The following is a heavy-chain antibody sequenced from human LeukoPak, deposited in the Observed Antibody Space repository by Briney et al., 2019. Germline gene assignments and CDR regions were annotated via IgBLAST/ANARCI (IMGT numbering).Heavy chain of an antibody. D-gene: IGHD2-15*01. CDR1: GGSISSYY. J-gene: IGHJ6*03. V-gene: IGHV4-59*08. CDR3: ARQAGCCSGGSCYSGYYYYYMDV. Sequence: SETLSLTCTVSGGSISSYYWSWIRQPPGKGLEWIGYIYYSGSTNYNPSLKSRVTISVDTSKNQFSLKLSSVTAADTAVYYCARQAGCCSGGSCYSGYYYYYMDVWGKGTTVTVSS. CDR2: IYYSGST.